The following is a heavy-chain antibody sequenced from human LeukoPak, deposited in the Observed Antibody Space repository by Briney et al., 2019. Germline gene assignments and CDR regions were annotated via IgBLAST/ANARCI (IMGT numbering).Heavy chain of an antibody. Sequence: PSETLSLTCTVSGGSINNTLFYWGWIRQPPGKGLEWIGTVYYDGINYSSPSLKSRVATSVDTSKNQFSLRLSSVTAADTAVYYCTRISRWGPYWHQGILVTVSP. V-gene: IGHV4-39*07. J-gene: IGHJ4*02. CDR3: TRISRWGPY. D-gene: IGHD3-16*01. CDR1: GGSINNTLFY. CDR2: VYYDGIN.